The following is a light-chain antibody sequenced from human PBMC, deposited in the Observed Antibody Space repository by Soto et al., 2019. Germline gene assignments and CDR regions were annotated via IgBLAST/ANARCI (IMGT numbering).Light chain of an antibody. CDR1: SYNIGGNY. CDR2: GNN. Sequence: QSALTQPPSVSAAPGQKVTISCSGSSYNIGGNYVSLYVQLPGTAPKFLIYGNNKRPSGIPDRFSGSKSGTSATLGITGLQTEDEADYYCATWDSSLGSVVFGGGTKVTVL. CDR3: ATWDSSLGSVV. J-gene: IGLJ3*02. V-gene: IGLV1-51*01.